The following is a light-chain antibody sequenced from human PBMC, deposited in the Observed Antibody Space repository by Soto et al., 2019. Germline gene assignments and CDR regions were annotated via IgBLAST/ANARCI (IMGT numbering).Light chain of an antibody. Sequence: QSVLTQTPSVSGAPGQTITMSCTGSSSNIGAGYDVHWYQQIPGAAPRLLIYADNNRPSGVPDRFSASKSGTSASLAITGLQCEDEANYYCQSYDTSLSGVIFGAGTKLTVL. CDR2: ADN. CDR1: SSNIGAGYD. CDR3: QSYDTSLSGVI. V-gene: IGLV1-40*01. J-gene: IGLJ2*01.